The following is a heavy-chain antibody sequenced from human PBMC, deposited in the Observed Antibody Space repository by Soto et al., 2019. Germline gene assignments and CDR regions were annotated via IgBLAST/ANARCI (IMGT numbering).Heavy chain of an antibody. CDR2: IYPGDSDT. Sequence: GESLKISCKGSGYSFTSYWIGWVRQMPGKGLEWMGLIYPGDSDTRYSPSFQGQVTISADKSISTAYLQWSSLKASDSAMYYCASHLSSGWYNFDYWGQGTLVTVSS. D-gene: IGHD6-19*01. CDR1: GYSFTSYW. J-gene: IGHJ4*02. CDR3: ASHLSSGWYNFDY. V-gene: IGHV5-51*01.